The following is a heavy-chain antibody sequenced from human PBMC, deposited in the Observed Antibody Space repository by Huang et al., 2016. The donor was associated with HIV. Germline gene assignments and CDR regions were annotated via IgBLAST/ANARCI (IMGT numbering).Heavy chain of an antibody. D-gene: IGHD3-10*01. CDR2: INHLGSL. V-gene: IGHV4-34*02. J-gene: IGHJ5*02. CDR3: ARDATKNPRGWFDP. CDR1: GGSLSGYY. Sequence: QVHLQQWGAGLLKSAETLSLTCAVYGGSLSGYYWRWLRQTPGKGLEWIGEINHLGSLNYNPSLKSRVSISTDGSKKQFSLKLSSISDADTAVYFCARDATKNPRGWFDPWGQGTLVTVSS.